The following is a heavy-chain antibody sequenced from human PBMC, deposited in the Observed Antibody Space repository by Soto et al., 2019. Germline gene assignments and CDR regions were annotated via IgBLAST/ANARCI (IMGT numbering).Heavy chain of an antibody. D-gene: IGHD3-22*01. Sequence: ASVKVSCKASGYTFTRYGISWVRQAPGQGLEWMGWISGYNGDTTYAQKFQGRVTMTIDTSTSTAYMELRSPTSDDTAVYYCARYDSSGYYWPYYYYGMDVWGQGTTVTVSS. CDR2: ISGYNGDT. CDR1: GYTFTRYG. V-gene: IGHV1-18*01. J-gene: IGHJ6*02. CDR3: ARYDSSGYYWPYYYYGMDV.